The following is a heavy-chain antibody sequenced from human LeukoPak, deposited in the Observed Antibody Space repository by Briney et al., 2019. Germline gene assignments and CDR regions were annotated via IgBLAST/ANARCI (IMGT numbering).Heavy chain of an antibody. D-gene: IGHD2-2*01. J-gene: IGHJ3*02. V-gene: IGHV1-69*13. CDR3: ARGVPAEDAFDI. CDR1: GGTFSSYA. CDR2: IIPIFGTA. Sequence: ASVKVSCEASGGTFSSYAISWVRQAPGQGLEWMGGIIPIFGTANYAQKFQGRVTITADESTSTAYMELSSLRSEDTAVYYCARGVPAEDAFDIWGQGTMVTVSS.